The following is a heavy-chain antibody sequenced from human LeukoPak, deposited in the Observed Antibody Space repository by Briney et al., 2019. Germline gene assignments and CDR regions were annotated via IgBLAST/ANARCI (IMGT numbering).Heavy chain of an antibody. D-gene: IGHD3-10*01. V-gene: IGHV4-59*01. J-gene: IGHJ4*02. CDR1: GGSINSYY. Sequence: SETLSLTCTVSGGSINSYYWSWIRQPPGKGLEWIGYIYYSGSTNYNPSLKSRVTISVDTSKNQFSLKLSSVTAADTAVYYCARGLYYYGSGSSPLDYWGQGTLVTVSS. CDR3: ARGLYYYGSGSSPLDY. CDR2: IYYSGST.